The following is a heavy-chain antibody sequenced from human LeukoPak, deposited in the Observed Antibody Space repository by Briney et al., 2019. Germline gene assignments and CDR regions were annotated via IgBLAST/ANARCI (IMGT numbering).Heavy chain of an antibody. CDR2: VSSSSSAI. D-gene: IGHD3-16*01. CDR1: GFTFSSYS. V-gene: IGHV3-48*04. CDR3: TRDVSYASDY. Sequence: PGGSLRLSCAASGFTFSSYSMNWVRQAPGKGLDWVSYVSSSSSAIHYADSVKGRFTISRDNAKNTLYLQMNSLRAEDTAVYYCTRDVSYASDYWGQGTLVTVSS. J-gene: IGHJ4*02.